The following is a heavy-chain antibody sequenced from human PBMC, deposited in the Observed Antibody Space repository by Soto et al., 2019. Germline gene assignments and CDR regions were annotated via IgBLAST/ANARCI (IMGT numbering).Heavy chain of an antibody. Sequence: GGSLRLSCAASGFTFSSYSMNWVRQAPGKGLEWVSSVSCTTSYIYYADSVKGRFTISRDNAKNSLYLQMNSLRAEDTAVYYCARVVDYCDPYYYYGMDVWGQGTTVTVSS. D-gene: IGHD3-22*01. CDR2: VSCTTSYI. J-gene: IGHJ6*02. V-gene: IGHV3-21*01. CDR3: ARVVDYCDPYYYYGMDV. CDR1: GFTFSSYS.